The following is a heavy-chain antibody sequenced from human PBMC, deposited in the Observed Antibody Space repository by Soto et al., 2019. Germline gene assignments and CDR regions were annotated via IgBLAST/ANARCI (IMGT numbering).Heavy chain of an antibody. D-gene: IGHD6-13*01. V-gene: IGHV5-51*01. CDR2: IYPGESDT. CDR1: GYSFSSYL. CDR3: ARRYSSAGDY. Sequence: GESLKISCKPSGYSFSSYLIGCVRHMPGKGLEWMGIIYPGESDTIYSPSFQGQVTLSADKSTSTAYLQWNCLKASDTAMYYCARRYSSAGDYWGQGNLVTVSS. J-gene: IGHJ4*02.